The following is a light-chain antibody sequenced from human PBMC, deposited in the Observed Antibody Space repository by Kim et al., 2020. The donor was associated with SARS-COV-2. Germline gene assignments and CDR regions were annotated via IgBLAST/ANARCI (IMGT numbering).Light chain of an antibody. J-gene: IGLJ2*01. CDR1: SSDVGAYNY. V-gene: IGLV2-11*01. CDR2: DVS. CDR3: CSYAGTYTVV. Sequence: LTQPRSVSGSPGQSVTISCTGTSSDVGAYNYVSWFQQHPGKAPKLMIYDVSKRPSGVPDRFSGSKSGNTASLTISGLQTEDEADYYCCSYAGTYTVVFGGGTQLTVL.